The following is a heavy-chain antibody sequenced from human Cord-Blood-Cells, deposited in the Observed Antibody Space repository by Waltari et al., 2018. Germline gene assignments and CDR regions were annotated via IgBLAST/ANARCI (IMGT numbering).Heavy chain of an antibody. J-gene: IGHJ6*03. D-gene: IGHD2-21*02. CDR1: GGSISSYY. CDR3: ARAYCGGDCYSYYYYYMDV. CDR2: IYYSGST. Sequence: QVQLQESGPGLVKPSETLSLTCTVSGGSISSYYWSWIRQPPGKGLEWLWYIYYSGSTTHNPSLKSRVSISVDTSKSQFARTLSSVTAADTAVYYCARAYCGGDCYSYYYYYMDVWGKGTTVTVSS. V-gene: IGHV4-59*01.